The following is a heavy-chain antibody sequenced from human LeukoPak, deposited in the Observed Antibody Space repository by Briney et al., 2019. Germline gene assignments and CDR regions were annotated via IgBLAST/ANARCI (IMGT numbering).Heavy chain of an antibody. V-gene: IGHV3-7*01. CDR1: GFIFSSYF. CDR3: ARWKRGGYYGEAPDI. D-gene: IGHD3-3*01. J-gene: IGHJ3*02. Sequence: GGSLRLSCAASGFIFSSYFMSWVRQAPGKGLEWVANINQDASERYYVDSVKGRFSISRDNAKNSLYLQMKSLRAEDTAVYYCARWKRGGYYGEAPDIWGQGTMVTVSS. CDR2: INQDASER.